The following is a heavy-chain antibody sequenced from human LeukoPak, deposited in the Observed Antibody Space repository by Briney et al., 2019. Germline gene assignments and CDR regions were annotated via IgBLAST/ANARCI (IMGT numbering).Heavy chain of an antibody. Sequence: GGSLRLSCEASGFTFSSYSMNWVRQAPGKGLEWVSYISSSSSTIYYADSVKGRFTISRDNAKNSLYLQMNSLRAEDTAVYYCAELGITMIGGVWGKGTTVTISS. CDR3: AELGITMIGGV. CDR1: GFTFSSYS. V-gene: IGHV3-48*04. J-gene: IGHJ6*04. CDR2: ISSSSSTI. D-gene: IGHD3-10*02.